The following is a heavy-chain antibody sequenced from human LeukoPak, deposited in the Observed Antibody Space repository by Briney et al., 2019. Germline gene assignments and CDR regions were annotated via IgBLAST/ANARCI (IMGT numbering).Heavy chain of an antibody. CDR1: GDSFSSYY. D-gene: IGHD1-26*01. V-gene: IGHV4-59*08. J-gene: IGHJ4*02. Sequence: SETLSLTCTVSGDSFSSYYWSWIRQSPGKGLEWIAYISDSGSTNHNPSLKSRVTISVDTSKKQLSLKLSSVTAADTAVYYCARHSGLYSDFYFDYSGQGTLVTVSS. CDR3: ARHSGLYSDFYFDY. CDR2: ISDSGST.